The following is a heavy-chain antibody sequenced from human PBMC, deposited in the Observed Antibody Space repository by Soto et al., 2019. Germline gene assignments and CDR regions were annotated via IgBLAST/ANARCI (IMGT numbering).Heavy chain of an antibody. Sequence: ASVKVSCKVSGYTLTELSMHWVRQAPGKGLEWMGGFDPEDGETIYAQKFQGRVTMTEDTSTDTAYMELSSLRSEDTAVYYCATGYGDLYCSVGRDAWGGETTVTGS. V-gene: IGHV1-24*01. CDR3: ATGYGDLYCSVGRDA. J-gene: IGHJ6*02. CDR2: FDPEDGET. D-gene: IGHD6-25*01. CDR1: GYTLTELS.